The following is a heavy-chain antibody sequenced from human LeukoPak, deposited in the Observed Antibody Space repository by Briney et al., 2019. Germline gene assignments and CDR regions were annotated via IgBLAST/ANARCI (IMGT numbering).Heavy chain of an antibody. CDR2: INHNGNVN. CDR1: GFTFSSYA. Sequence: GSLRLXCAASGFTFSSYAMSWARQAPGKGLEWVASINHNGNVNYYVDSVKGRFTISRDNAKNSLYLQMSNLRAEDTAVYFCARGGGLDVWGQGATVTVSS. J-gene: IGHJ6*02. CDR3: ARGGGLDV. V-gene: IGHV3-7*03. D-gene: IGHD3-16*01.